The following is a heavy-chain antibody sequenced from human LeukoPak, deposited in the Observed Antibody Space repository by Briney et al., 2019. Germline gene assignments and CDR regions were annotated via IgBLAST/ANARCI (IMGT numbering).Heavy chain of an antibody. V-gene: IGHV4-59*01. J-gene: IGHJ4*02. CDR2: IYYSGST. CDR1: GGSISSYY. Sequence: PSETLSLTCTVSGGSISSYYWSWIRQPPGKGLEWIGYIYYSGSTNYNPSLKSRVTISVDTSKNQFSLKLSSVTAEDTAVYYCARARYRSGGPDYWGQGTLVTVSS. D-gene: IGHD5-18*01. CDR3: ARARYRSGGPDY.